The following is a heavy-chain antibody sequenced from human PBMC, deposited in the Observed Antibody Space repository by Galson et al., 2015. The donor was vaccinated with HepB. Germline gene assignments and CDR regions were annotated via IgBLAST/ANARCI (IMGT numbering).Heavy chain of an antibody. V-gene: IGHV3-23*01. CDR2: ISGSGGST. D-gene: IGHD4-11*01. CDR1: GFTFSSYA. Sequence: SLRLSCAASGFTFSSYAMSWVRQAPGKGLEWVSAISGSGGSTYYADSVKGRFTISRDNSKNTLYLQMNSLRAEDTAVYYCAKDPDYTVVDYYGMDVWGQGTTVTVSS. J-gene: IGHJ6*02. CDR3: AKDPDYTVVDYYGMDV.